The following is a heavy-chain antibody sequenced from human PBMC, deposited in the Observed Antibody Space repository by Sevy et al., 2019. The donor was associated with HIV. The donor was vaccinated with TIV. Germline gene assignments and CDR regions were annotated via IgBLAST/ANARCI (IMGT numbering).Heavy chain of an antibody. CDR2: ISNSGSSI. Sequence: GGSLRLSCSASGFTFSNYEMNWVRQAPGKGLEWVSYISNSGSSIVYSDSVKGRFTISRDNAKNSLYLQMNSLRAEDTAVYYSARDLPPSATTVAHFDYWGRGTLVTVSS. V-gene: IGHV3-48*03. D-gene: IGHD4-17*01. CDR3: ARDLPPSATTVAHFDY. CDR1: GFTFSNYE. J-gene: IGHJ4*02.